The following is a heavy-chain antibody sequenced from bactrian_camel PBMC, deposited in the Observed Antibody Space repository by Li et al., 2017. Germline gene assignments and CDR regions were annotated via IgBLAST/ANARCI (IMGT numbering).Heavy chain of an antibody. J-gene: IGHJ7*01. CDR1: KFTTSNNC. D-gene: IGHD2*01. Sequence: HVQLVESGGGSVQTGGSLRLTCEVPKFTTSNNCMGWFREVPGKEREGVVLIENSGLTVYAESVKGRFSISRDNAKNTLYLQMDSLKPEDTAMYYCAIRTLYCGRSSVFGPPSYGMDYWGKGTQVTVS. CDR2: IENSGLT. V-gene: IGHV3S9*01.